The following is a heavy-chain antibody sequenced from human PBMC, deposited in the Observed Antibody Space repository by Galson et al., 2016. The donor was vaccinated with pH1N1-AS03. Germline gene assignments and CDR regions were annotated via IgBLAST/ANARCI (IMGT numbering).Heavy chain of an antibody. Sequence: SLRLSCAASGFDISGYAMHWVRQAPGKGLEWVAFMSHDEKNAQHADAVKGRFTISRDNSKGTLYLQMNSLRVEDTAVYFCARGRGYGQYYFDYWGQGTLVTVSS. V-gene: IGHV3-30*04. CDR1: GFDISGYA. CDR2: MSHDEKNA. D-gene: IGHD3-10*01. J-gene: IGHJ4*02. CDR3: ARGRGYGQYYFDY.